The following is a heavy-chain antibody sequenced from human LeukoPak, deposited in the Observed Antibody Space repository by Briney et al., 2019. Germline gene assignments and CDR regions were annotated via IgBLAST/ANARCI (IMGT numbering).Heavy chain of an antibody. CDR1: GFTFSSYS. D-gene: IGHD3-22*01. J-gene: IGHJ4*02. CDR3: ARVVHAYYYDSSGYYYFIDY. Sequence: GGSLRLSCAASGFTFSSYSMNWVRQAPGKGLEWVSSISSSSSHIYYADSVKGRFTISRDNAKNSLYLQMNSLRAEDTAVYYCARVVHAYYYDSSGYYYFIDYWGQGTLVTVSS. V-gene: IGHV3-21*01. CDR2: ISSSSSHI.